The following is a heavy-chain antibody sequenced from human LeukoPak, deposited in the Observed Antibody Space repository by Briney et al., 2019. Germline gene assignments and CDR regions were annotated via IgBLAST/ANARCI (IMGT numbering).Heavy chain of an antibody. J-gene: IGHJ2*01. CDR1: GFTFSSYA. CDR3: ARATGYCSGGSCYYWYFDL. D-gene: IGHD2-15*01. Sequence: GGSLRLSCAASGFTFSSYAMHWVSQAPGKGLEWVEVISYDGSNKYYADSVKGRFTISRDNAKNTLYLQMNSLRAEDTAVYYCARATGYCSGGSCYYWYFDLWGRGTLVTVSS. V-gene: IGHV3-30*04. CDR2: ISYDGSNK.